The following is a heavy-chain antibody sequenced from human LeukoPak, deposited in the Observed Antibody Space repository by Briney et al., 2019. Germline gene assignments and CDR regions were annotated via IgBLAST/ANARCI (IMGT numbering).Heavy chain of an antibody. Sequence: GGSLRLSCTTSGFNFNNAWMNWVRQAPGKGLEWVGRIKSRTDGGTTVYSAPVKGRFTISRDDSKSTLYLQMNSLKIEDTAVYYCAGGPLRGSYYIWGQGTLVTVSS. CDR2: IKSRTDGGTT. V-gene: IGHV3-15*07. CDR3: AGGPLRGSYYI. CDR1: GFNFNNAW. J-gene: IGHJ4*02. D-gene: IGHD1-26*01.